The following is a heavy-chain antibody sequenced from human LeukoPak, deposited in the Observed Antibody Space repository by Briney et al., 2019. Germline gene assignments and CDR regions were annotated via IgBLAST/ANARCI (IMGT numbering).Heavy chain of an antibody. Sequence: GGSLRLSCAASGFTFSSYTMNWVRQAPGKGLEWVSSISSSSSYVYYADSVKGRFTVSRDDAKNSLYLQMNSLRAEDTAVYYCARLLTPSYYYDISPNYIDYWGQGTLVTVSS. CDR3: ARLLTPSYYYDISPNYIDY. D-gene: IGHD3-22*01. V-gene: IGHV3-21*01. J-gene: IGHJ4*02. CDR1: GFTFSSYT. CDR2: ISSSSSYV.